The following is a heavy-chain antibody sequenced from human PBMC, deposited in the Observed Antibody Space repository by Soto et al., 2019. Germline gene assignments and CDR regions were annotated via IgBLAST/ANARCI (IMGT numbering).Heavy chain of an antibody. V-gene: IGHV1-18*01. CDR1: GYTFTSYG. CDR2: ISAYNGNT. J-gene: IGHJ4*02. Sequence: QVQLVQSGAEVKKPGASVKVSCKASGYTFTSYGISWVRXXXGQGLEWMGWISAYNGNTNYAQKLQGRVTMTTDTSTSTAYXXXXXLXXDXTAVYYCARDSPPPREWGQGTLVTVSS. CDR3: ARDSPPPRE.